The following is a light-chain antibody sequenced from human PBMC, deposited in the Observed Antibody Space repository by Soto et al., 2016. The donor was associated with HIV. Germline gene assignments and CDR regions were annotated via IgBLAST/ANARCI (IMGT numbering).Light chain of an antibody. V-gene: IGLV3-19*01. CDR3: DSRDSSGNHLI. Sequence: SSELTQDPAVSVALGQTVRITCQGDSLRSYYGSWCQQQPGQAPVLVIYGKNSRPSGIPDRFSGSTSGNTASLTITGAQAEDEADYYCDSRDSSGNHLIFGGGTKLTVL. CDR2: GKN. J-gene: IGLJ2*01. CDR1: SLRSYY.